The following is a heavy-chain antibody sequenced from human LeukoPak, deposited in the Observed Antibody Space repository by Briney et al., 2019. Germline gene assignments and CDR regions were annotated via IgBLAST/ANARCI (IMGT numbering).Heavy chain of an antibody. CDR2: IYYSGST. CDR3: ARRGGSGRSFDY. V-gene: IGHV4-61*08. CDR1: GASVSSGGYY. Sequence: PSETLSLTCTVSGASVSSGGYYWSWIRQPPGKGLEWIGYIYYSGSTNFNPSLKSRVTISVDTSKNRFSLKVSSVTAADTAVYYCARRGGSGRSFDYWGQGTLVTVSS. J-gene: IGHJ4*02. D-gene: IGHD3-10*01.